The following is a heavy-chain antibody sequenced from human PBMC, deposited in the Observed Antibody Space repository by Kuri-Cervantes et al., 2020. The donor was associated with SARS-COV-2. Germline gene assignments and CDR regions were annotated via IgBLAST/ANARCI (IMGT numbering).Heavy chain of an antibody. J-gene: IGHJ6*03. V-gene: IGHV1-2*02. CDR3: ARDIVEWETTDYYVDV. CDR2: INPNSGGT. D-gene: IGHD1-26*01. CDR1: GYTFTGYY. Sequence: ASVKVSCKASGYTFTGYYMHWVRQAPGQGLEWMGWINPNSGGTNYAQKFQGRVTMTRDTSISTAYMELSRLRSDDTAVYYCARDIVEWETTDYYVDVWGKGTTVTVSS.